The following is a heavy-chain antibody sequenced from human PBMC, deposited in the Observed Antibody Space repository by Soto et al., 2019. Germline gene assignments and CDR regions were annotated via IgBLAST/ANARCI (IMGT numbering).Heavy chain of an antibody. CDR2: ISSSGST. D-gene: IGHD5-18*01. CDR3: ARDIRGYGRAFEY. CDR1: GDSVSSDNYY. Sequence: SETLSLTCTVSGDSVSSDNYYCTWIRQPPGKGLEWIGYISSSGSTNYNPCLKSRVTISLDTSSNQFSLKLTSVTAADTAVYYCARDIRGYGRAFEYRGQGTLVTVS. J-gene: IGHJ4*02. V-gene: IGHV4-61*01.